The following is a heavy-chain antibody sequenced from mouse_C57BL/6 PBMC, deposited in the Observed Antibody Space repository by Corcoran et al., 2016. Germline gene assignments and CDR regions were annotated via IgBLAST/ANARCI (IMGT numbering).Heavy chain of an antibody. CDR3: ARYGYYPYWYFDV. CDR2: INPNNGGT. D-gene: IGHD2-3*01. J-gene: IGHJ1*03. V-gene: IGHV1-26*01. CDR1: GYTFTDYY. Sequence: EVQLQQSGPELVKPGASVKISCKASGYTFTDYYMNWVKQSHGKSLEWIGDINPNNGGTSYNQKFKGKATLTVDKSSSTAYMELSSLTSEDSAVYYCARYGYYPYWYFDVWGTGTTVTVSS.